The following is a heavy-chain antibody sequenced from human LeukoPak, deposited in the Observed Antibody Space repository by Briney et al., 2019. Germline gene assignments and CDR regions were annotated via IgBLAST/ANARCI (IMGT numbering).Heavy chain of an antibody. Sequence: SHALSLTCASSGEGVACNSSAWNWIRQSPSRGLEWLGRTYYRSKWYNDYAVSVKSRITINPDTSKNQFSLQLNSVTPEDTAVYYCARELEWFGDRHISPLDYWGQGTLVTVSS. CDR2: TYYRSKWYN. J-gene: IGHJ4*02. CDR3: ARELEWFGDRHISPLDY. D-gene: IGHD3-10*01. CDR1: GEGVACNSSA. V-gene: IGHV6-1*01.